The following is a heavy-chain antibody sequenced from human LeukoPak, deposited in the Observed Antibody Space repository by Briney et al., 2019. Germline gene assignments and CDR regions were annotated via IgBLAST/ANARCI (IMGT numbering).Heavy chain of an antibody. D-gene: IGHD3-16*02. CDR1: GFTFSICW. V-gene: IGHV3-7*01. Sequence: GGPLRLSCGASGFTFSICWMTWVRQAPGKGLEWVANIKHDGSEKYYVDSVKGPFTISRDNAKNSLYLQMNSLRAEDTAVYYCARVRFAIIDAYYFDYWGQGTLVTVSS. CDR3: ARVRFAIIDAYYFDY. J-gene: IGHJ4*02. CDR2: IKHDGSEK.